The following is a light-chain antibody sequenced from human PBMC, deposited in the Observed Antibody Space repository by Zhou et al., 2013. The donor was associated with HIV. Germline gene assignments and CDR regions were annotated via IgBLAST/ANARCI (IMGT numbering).Light chain of an antibody. J-gene: IGKJ1*01. V-gene: IGKV1-33*01. CDR1: QDISNY. CDR2: DAS. CDR3: QQSYSTPPT. Sequence: DIQMTQSPSSLSASVGDRVTITCQASQDISNYLNWYQQKPGKAPKLLIYDASNLETGVPSRFSGSGSGTDFTLTISSLQPEDFATYYCQQSYSTPPTFGQGPRWNTN.